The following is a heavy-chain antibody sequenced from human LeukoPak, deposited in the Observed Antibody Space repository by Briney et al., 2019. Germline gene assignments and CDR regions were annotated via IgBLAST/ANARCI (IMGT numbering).Heavy chain of an antibody. Sequence: GGSLRLSCVGSGFTFGEYGMHWARQVPGRGLEWVCHITWDGGSTYYAGSVKGRFTIYRDNSKNSLFLQMNSLGPEDTALYYCAKDIHIGHGSGWPESWGQGTLVTVSS. J-gene: IGHJ5*02. D-gene: IGHD6-19*01. CDR3: AKDIHIGHGSGWPES. CDR2: ITWDGGST. CDR1: GFTFGEYG. V-gene: IGHV3-43D*03.